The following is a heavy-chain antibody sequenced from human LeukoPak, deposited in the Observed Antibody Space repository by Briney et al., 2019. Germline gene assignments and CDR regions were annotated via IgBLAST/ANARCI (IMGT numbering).Heavy chain of an antibody. V-gene: IGHV3-7*01. CDR1: GLSVSGYW. CDR3: ARSPTVSVGYCSSVTCQADY. D-gene: IGHD2-2*01. Sequence: GGSLRLSCAASGLSVSGYWLTWVRQAPGKGLEWVANIKQDGSEKNYVDSVKGRFTISRDNADNSLYLEMTNLRVEDTAVYYCARSPTVSVGYCSSVTCQADYWGQGTLVTVSS. CDR2: IKQDGSEK. J-gene: IGHJ4*02.